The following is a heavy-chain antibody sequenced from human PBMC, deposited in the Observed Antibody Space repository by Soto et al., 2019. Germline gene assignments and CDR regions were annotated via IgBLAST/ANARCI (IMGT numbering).Heavy chain of an antibody. Sequence: AASVKVSCKASGYTFTTFDINWVRQTPGQGLEWVGWMNPHSGDTGYAPKFRGRVTMTRNTAIRTAYMGLTNLRSEDTAVYYCARDGTVTTNWFDSWGQGTLVTVSS. CDR2: MNPHSGDT. CDR3: ARDGTVTTNWFDS. J-gene: IGHJ5*01. D-gene: IGHD4-17*01. V-gene: IGHV1-8*01. CDR1: GYTFTTFD.